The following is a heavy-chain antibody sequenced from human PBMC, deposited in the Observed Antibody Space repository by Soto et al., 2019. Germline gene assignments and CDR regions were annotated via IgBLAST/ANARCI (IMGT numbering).Heavy chain of an antibody. Sequence: QVQLVQSGAEVKKPGSSVKVSCKASGGTFSSYTISWVRQAPGQGLEWMGRIIPILGIANYAQKFQGRVTITADKSTSTAYMELSSLRSEDTAVYYCARSERGWVQLVLWFDPWGQGTLVTVSS. CDR1: GGTFSSYT. V-gene: IGHV1-69*02. CDR3: ARSERGWVQLVLWFDP. CDR2: IIPILGIA. D-gene: IGHD6-13*01. J-gene: IGHJ5*02.